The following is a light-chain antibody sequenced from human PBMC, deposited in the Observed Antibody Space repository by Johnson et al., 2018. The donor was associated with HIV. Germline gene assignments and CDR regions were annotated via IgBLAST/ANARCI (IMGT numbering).Light chain of an antibody. CDR3: GTWDSSLNAYV. V-gene: IGLV1-51*02. CDR2: ENT. CDR1: KSNIGNNY. J-gene: IGLJ1*01. Sequence: VLTQSPSVSAAPGQKVTISCSGTKSNIGNNYVSWYQQFPGTAPKLLIYENTKRHSGIPDRFSGSKSGTSATLGITGLQTGDEADYYCGTWDSSLNAYVFGAATKVAVL.